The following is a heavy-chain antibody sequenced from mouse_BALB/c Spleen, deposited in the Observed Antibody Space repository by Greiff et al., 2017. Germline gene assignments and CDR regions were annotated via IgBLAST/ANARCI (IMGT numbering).Heavy chain of an antibody. CDR2: IDPANGNT. CDR3: ASYDYDEGDYAMDY. V-gene: IGHV14-3*02. J-gene: IGHJ4*01. D-gene: IGHD2-4*01. Sequence: VQLQQSGAELVKPGASVKLSCTASGFNIKDTYMHWVKQRPEQGLEWIGRIDPANGNTKYDPKFQGKATITADTSSNTAYLQLSSLTSEDTAVYYCASYDYDEGDYAMDYWGQGTSVTVSS. CDR1: GFNIKDTY.